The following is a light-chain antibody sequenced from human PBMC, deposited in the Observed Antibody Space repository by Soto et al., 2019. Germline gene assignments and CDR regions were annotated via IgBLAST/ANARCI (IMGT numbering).Light chain of an antibody. CDR3: QQLNSYPFT. CDR1: QSISVY. V-gene: IGKV1-39*01. J-gene: IGKJ5*01. CDR2: AAS. Sequence: DIQMTQSPSSLSVSIGDRFTITCRSSQSISVYINWYQKKSGTPPKLLMYAASNLQSGVPSRFSGRGSGTDFTLTISSLQPEDFATYYCQQLNSYPFTFGQGTRLEIK.